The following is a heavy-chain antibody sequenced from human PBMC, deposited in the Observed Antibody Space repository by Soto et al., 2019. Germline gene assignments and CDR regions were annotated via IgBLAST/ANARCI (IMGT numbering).Heavy chain of an antibody. CDR2: IYWDDDK. V-gene: IGHV2-5*02. D-gene: IGHD5-12*01. CDR1: GFSLSTSGVG. J-gene: IGHJ4*02. Sequence: QITLKESGPTLVKPTQTLTLTCTLSGFSLSTSGVGVGWIRQPPGKALEWLALIYWDDDKRYSPFLKSRLTIXKXXSKNQVVLTLTNMDTVDTATYYCALKGDGYRGFKYWGQGTLVTVSS. CDR3: ALKGDGYRGFKY.